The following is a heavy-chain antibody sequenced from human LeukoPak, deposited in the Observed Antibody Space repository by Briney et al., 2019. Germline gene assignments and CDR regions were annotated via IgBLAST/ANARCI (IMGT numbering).Heavy chain of an antibody. V-gene: IGHV3-7*01. J-gene: IGHJ4*02. D-gene: IGHD3-3*01. Sequence: PGGSLRLSCAASGLTFSSYWMSWVRQAPGKGLEWVANIKQDGSEKYYVDSVKGRFTISRDNAKNSLYLQMNSLRAEDTAVYYCAREVGFWSGYWYYFDHWGQGTLVTVSS. CDR3: AREVGFWSGYWYYFDH. CDR2: IKQDGSEK. CDR1: GLTFSSYW.